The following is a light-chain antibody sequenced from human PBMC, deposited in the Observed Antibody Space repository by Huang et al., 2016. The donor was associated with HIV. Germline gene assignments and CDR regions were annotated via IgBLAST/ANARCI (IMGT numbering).Light chain of an antibody. J-gene: IGKJ4*01. CDR3: QQTYSTPLT. CDR1: QSISSY. CDR2: SVS. Sequence: VTITCRARQSISSYLNWYQQKPGQTPKLLIYSVSRLQSGVPSRFSGNGSETDFTLTINTLHSEDLASYYCQQTYSTPLTFGGGTKVEI. V-gene: IGKV1-39*01.